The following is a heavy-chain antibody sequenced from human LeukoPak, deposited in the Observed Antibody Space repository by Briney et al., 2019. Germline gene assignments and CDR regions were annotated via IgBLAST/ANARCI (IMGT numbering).Heavy chain of an antibody. CDR2: IYYSGST. CDR1: GGSISSYY. CDR3: ASAGRGYSGYAFT. J-gene: IGHJ5*02. D-gene: IGHD5-12*01. Sequence: SETPSLTCTVSGGSISSYYWSWIRQPPGKGLEWIGYIYYSGSTNYNPSLKSRVTISVDTSKNQFSLKLSSVTAADTAVYYCASAGRGYSGYAFTWGQGTLVTVSS. V-gene: IGHV4-59*01.